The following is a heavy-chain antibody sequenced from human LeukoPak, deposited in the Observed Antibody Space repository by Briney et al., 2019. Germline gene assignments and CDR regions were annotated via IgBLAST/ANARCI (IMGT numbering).Heavy chain of an antibody. CDR2: IYPIDSDT. V-gene: IGHV5-51*01. CDR1: GYTIVSFGSYW. J-gene: IGHJ4*02. Sequence: GESLKISCKGSGYTIVSFGSYWIAWVRRMPGKGLEWMGSIYPIDSDTRYNPSIERLATVSVDRSISTAYLQRSLLKASDTAKYYGAKVNSARWFPDCWGQGSLLTVSS. CDR3: AKVNSARWFPDC. D-gene: IGHD4-23*01.